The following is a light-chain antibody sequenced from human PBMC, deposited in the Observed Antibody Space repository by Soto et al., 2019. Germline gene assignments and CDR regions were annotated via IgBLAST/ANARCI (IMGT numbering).Light chain of an antibody. Sequence: DIVMTQSPDSLAVSLGERATINCKSSQSVLYSSNNKNYLAWYQQKPGQPPKLLIYWASTRESGVPDRFSGSGSGTDFTLTISRLQAEDGAVYYCQQYYSTPWTFGQGTKVEIK. CDR3: QQYYSTPWT. CDR1: QSVLYSSNNKNY. J-gene: IGKJ1*01. V-gene: IGKV4-1*01. CDR2: WAS.